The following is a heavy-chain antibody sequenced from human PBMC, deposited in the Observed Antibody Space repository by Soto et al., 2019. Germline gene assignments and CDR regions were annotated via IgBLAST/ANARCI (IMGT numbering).Heavy chain of an antibody. CDR3: ASTSSSSGYYYYGMDV. CDR1: GFTFSDYY. CDR2: ISSSSSYT. J-gene: IGHJ6*02. Sequence: PGGSLRLSCAASGFTFSDYYMSWIRQAPGKGLEWVSYISSSSSYTNYADSVKGRFTISRDNAKNSLYLQMNSLRAEDTAVYYCASTSSSSGYYYYGMDVWGQGTTVTAP. D-gene: IGHD6-6*01. V-gene: IGHV3-11*06.